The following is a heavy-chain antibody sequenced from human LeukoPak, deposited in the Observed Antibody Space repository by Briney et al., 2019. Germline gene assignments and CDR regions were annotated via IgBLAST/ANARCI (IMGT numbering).Heavy chain of an antibody. D-gene: IGHD5-12*01. V-gene: IGHV3-7*03. CDR1: GFTFSNYW. J-gene: IGHJ6*02. CDR2: MNQDGGHI. CDR3: ARDSGVEDGYDFYYYYGMDV. Sequence: GGSLRLSCAASGFTFSNYWMSWVRQAPGRGLEWVANMNQDGGHIYYVDSVKGRFTISRDNAKNSLYLQLDSLRAEDTAVYYCARDSGVEDGYDFYYYYGMDVWGQGTTVTVSS.